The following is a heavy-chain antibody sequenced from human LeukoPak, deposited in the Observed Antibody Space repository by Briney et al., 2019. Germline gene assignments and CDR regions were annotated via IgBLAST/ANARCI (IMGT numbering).Heavy chain of an antibody. Sequence: SETLSLTCTVSGGSISSSSYYWGWIRQPPGKGLEWIGSIYYSGSTYYNPSLKSRVTISVNTSKNQFSLKLSSVTAADTAVYCCAGLQSGPNYWGQGTLVTVSS. J-gene: IGHJ4*02. CDR1: GGSISSSSYY. CDR2: IYYSGST. D-gene: IGHD4-11*01. V-gene: IGHV4-39*01. CDR3: AGLQSGPNY.